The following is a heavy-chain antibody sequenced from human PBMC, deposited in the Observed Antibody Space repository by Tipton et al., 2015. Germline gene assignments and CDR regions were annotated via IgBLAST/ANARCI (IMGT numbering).Heavy chain of an antibody. CDR3: ARAQGSAAPFDY. J-gene: IGHJ4*02. V-gene: IGHV4-59*01. CDR2: KYSSGST. Sequence: TLSLTCTVSGGSISSYYWSWIRQPPGKGLEWIGYKYSSGSTNYNSSLKSRLTLSEDTSKRQFSLKLTPVTAADTAVYFCARAQGSAAPFDYWGQGTLVTVSS. CDR1: GGSISSYY. D-gene: IGHD6-13*01.